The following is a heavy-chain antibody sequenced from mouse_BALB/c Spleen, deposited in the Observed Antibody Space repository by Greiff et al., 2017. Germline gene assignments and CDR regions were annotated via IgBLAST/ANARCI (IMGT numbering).Heavy chain of an antibody. D-gene: IGHD2-3*01. CDR2: ISDGGSYT. V-gene: IGHV5-4*02. CDR1: GFTFSDYY. Sequence: EVQGVESGGGLVKPGGSLKLSCAASGFTFSDYYMYWVRQTPEKRLEWVATISDGGSYTYYPDSVKGRFTISRDNAKNNLYLQMSSLKSEDTAMYYCARDRDGYSYAMDYWGQGTSVTVSS. J-gene: IGHJ4*01. CDR3: ARDRDGYSYAMDY.